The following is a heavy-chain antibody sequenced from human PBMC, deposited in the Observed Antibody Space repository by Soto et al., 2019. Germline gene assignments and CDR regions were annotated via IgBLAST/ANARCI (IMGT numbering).Heavy chain of an antibody. D-gene: IGHD3-22*01. J-gene: IGHJ3*02. Sequence: SETLSLTCTVSGGSISSSSYYWGWIRQPPGKGLEWIGSIYYSGSTYYNTSLKSRVTISVDTSKKQISKKMSSVTAADTAVFFFARHVGDYYDSSGYYPHDAFDIWGQGTMVT. CDR3: ARHVGDYYDSSGYYPHDAFDI. V-gene: IGHV4-39*01. CDR1: GGSISSSSYY. CDR2: IYYSGST.